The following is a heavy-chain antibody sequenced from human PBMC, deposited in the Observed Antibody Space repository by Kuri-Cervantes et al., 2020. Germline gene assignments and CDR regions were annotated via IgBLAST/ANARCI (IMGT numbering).Heavy chain of an antibody. J-gene: IGHJ4*02. CDR2: INHSGST. CDR3: ARAEWHPPGHFDY. D-gene: IGHD3-3*01. V-gene: IGHV4-34*01. Sequence: SETLSLTCAVYGGSFSGYYWSWIRQPPGKGLERIGEINHSGSTNYNPSLKSRVTISVDTSKNQFSLKLSSVTAADTAVYYCARAEWHPPGHFDYWGQGTLVTVSS. CDR1: GGSFSGYY.